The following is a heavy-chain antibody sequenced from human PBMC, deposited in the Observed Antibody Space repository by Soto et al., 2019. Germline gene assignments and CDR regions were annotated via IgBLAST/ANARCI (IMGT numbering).Heavy chain of an antibody. CDR2: IYQSGST. Sequence: SETRSLTCAVSGGSISSSNWWSWVRQPPGKGLEWIGEIYQSGSTNYNPSLKSRVTISVDKSKNQFSLKLSSVTAADTAVYYCARVTYYYGSGSYSSYYYGMDVWGQGTTVTVSS. J-gene: IGHJ6*02. CDR1: GGSISSSNW. V-gene: IGHV4-4*02. CDR3: ARVTYYYGSGSYSSYYYGMDV. D-gene: IGHD3-10*01.